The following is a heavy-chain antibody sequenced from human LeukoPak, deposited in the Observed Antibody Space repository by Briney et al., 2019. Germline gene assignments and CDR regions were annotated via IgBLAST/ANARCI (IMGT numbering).Heavy chain of an antibody. V-gene: IGHV4-59*08. CDR1: GGSISSYY. CDR2: IYYSGST. CDR3: ARHKSPNYYDSSGYLDY. J-gene: IGHJ4*02. Sequence: SETLSLTCTVSGGSISSYYWSWIRQPPGKGLEWIGYIYYSGSTNYNPSLKSRVTISVDTSKNQFSLKLSSVTAADTAVYYCARHKSPNYYDSSGYLDYWGQGTLVTVSS. D-gene: IGHD3-22*01.